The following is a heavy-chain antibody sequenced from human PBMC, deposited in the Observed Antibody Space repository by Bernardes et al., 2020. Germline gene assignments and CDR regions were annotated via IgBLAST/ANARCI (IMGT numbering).Heavy chain of an antibody. Sequence: GGSLRLSCAASGFTFSSSAMHWVRQAPGKGLEWVAVISSDGSNKYYADSVKGRFTSSRDNSKNTLYLQMNSLRAEDTAVYYCARDFPRTSADYFDYWGQGTLVTVSS. J-gene: IGHJ4*02. CDR3: ARDFPRTSADYFDY. CDR2: ISSDGSNK. D-gene: IGHD3-10*01. CDR1: GFTFSSSA. V-gene: IGHV3-30*04.